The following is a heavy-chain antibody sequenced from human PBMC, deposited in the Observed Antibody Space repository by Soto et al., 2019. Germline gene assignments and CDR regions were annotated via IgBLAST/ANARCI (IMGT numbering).Heavy chain of an antibody. Sequence: SVEVSCKASGGTFGSCTSSWVRQAPGQGLEWVGRIIPILGIANYAQKFQGRVTITADKSTSTAYMELSSLRSEDTAVYYCARDHYYGSGSYYKTYYYYYMDVWGKGTTVTVSS. J-gene: IGHJ6*03. CDR2: IIPILGIA. CDR3: ARDHYYGSGSYYKTYYYYYMDV. V-gene: IGHV1-69*04. CDR1: GGTFGSCT. D-gene: IGHD3-10*01.